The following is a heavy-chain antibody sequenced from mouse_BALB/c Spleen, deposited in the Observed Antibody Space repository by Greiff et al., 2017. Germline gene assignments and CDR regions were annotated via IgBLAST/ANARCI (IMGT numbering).Heavy chain of an antibody. J-gene: IGHJ4*01. D-gene: IGHD1-1*01. CDR3: ARIYYYGSSYAMDY. Sequence: VQLKESGPGLVQPSQSLSITCTVSGFSLTSYGVHWVRQSPGKGLEWLGVIWSGGSTDYNAAFISRLSISKDNSKSQVFFKMNSLQANDTAIYYCARIYYYGSSYAMDYWGQGTSVTVSS. CDR2: IWSGGST. V-gene: IGHV2-2*02. CDR1: GFSLTSYG.